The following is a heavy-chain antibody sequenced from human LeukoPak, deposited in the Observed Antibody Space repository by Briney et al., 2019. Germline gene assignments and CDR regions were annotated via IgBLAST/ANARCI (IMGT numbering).Heavy chain of an antibody. CDR2: ISSSGSTI. J-gene: IGHJ4*02. CDR3: ARERAIASLRPYYFDY. CDR1: GFTFSDYY. V-gene: IGHV3-11*01. Sequence: KPGGSLRLSCAASGFTFSDYYMSWIRQAPGKGLEWISYISSSGSTIYYADSVKGRFTISRDNARNSLYLQMNSLRAEDTAVYYCARERAIASLRPYYFDYWGQGTLVTVSS. D-gene: IGHD6-6*01.